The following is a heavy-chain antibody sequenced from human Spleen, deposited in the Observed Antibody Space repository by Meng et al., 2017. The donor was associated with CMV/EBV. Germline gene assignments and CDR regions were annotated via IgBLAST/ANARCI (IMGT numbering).Heavy chain of an antibody. Sequence: SETLSLTCTVSGGSISSYYWSWIRQPPGKGLEWIGYIYYSGSTNYNPSLKSRVTISVDTSKNQFSLKLSSVTAADTAVYYCARHFSPDCSSTRCYYYYGMDVWGQGTTVTVSS. CDR3: ARHFSPDCSSTRCYYYYGMDV. V-gene: IGHV4-59*01. CDR2: IYYSGST. J-gene: IGHJ6*02. CDR1: GGSISSYY. D-gene: IGHD2-2*01.